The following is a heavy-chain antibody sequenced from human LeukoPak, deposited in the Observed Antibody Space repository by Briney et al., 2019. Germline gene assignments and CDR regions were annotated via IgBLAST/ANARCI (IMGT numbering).Heavy chain of an antibody. Sequence: PGGSLRLSCAASGFTFSNYWMHWVRQAPRKGLVWVSRINGDGSSTAYADSVRGRFTISRDNAKNTLYLQMNSLRADDTAVYYCARGYSSDYRIDYWGQGTLVTVSS. D-gene: IGHD3-22*01. CDR2: INGDGSST. CDR3: ARGYSSDYRIDY. CDR1: GFTFSNYW. J-gene: IGHJ4*02. V-gene: IGHV3-74*01.